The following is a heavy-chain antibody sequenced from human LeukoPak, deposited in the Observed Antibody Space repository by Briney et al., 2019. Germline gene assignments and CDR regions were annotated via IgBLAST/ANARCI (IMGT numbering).Heavy chain of an antibody. CDR2: INSDGSST. CDR3: ACSTELGDYYYYYGMDV. Sequence: GGSLRLSCAASGFTFSSYWMHWVRQAPGKGLVWVSRINSDGSSTNYADSVKGRFTISRDNAKNTLYLQMNSLRAEDTAVYYCACSTELGDYYYYYGMDVWGQGTTVTVSS. D-gene: IGHD2-2*01. CDR1: GFTFSSYW. V-gene: IGHV3-74*01. J-gene: IGHJ6*02.